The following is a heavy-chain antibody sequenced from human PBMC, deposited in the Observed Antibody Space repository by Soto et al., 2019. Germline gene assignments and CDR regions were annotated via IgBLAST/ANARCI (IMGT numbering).Heavy chain of an antibody. D-gene: IGHD4-4*01. V-gene: IGHV3-7*01. CDR1: GFTFSNYW. J-gene: IGHJ4*02. CDR3: VTDRDYSKAY. CDR2: IKEDGSDK. Sequence: EVQLVESGGGLVQPGGSVRLSCAASGFTFSNYWMNWVRQAPGKGLEWVANIKEDGSDKHYVDSVKGRFTISRDNPKNSLFLQMNSLRVEDTAVYYCVTDRDYSKAYWGQGTLVTVSS.